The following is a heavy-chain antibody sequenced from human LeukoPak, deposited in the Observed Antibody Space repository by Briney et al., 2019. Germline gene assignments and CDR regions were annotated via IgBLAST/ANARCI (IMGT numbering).Heavy chain of an antibody. CDR3: ARASGYYGSGSPYFDN. CDR2: IYHSGST. CDR1: GGSIRTGDYS. D-gene: IGHD3-10*01. V-gene: IGHV4-30-2*01. J-gene: IGHJ4*02. Sequence: PSETLSLTCAVSGGSIRTGDYSWNWVRQPPGKGLEWIGYIYHSGSTYYAPSLKSRATISVDRSKNQFSLKLTSVTAADTAVYYCARASGYYGSGSPYFDNWGQGTLVTVSS.